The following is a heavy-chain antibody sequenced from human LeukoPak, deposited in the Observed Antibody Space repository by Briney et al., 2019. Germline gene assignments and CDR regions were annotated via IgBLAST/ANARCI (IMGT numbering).Heavy chain of an antibody. J-gene: IGHJ4*02. V-gene: IGHV4-38-2*02. CDR2: IYHSGST. CDR3: ARVEYCTSANCYIGGYY. Sequence: SETLSLTCTVSGGSISSYYWVWIRQPPGKGLEWIGSIYHSGSTYYNPSLKSRVTISVDTAKNQFSLELSSVTAADTAVYYCARVEYCTSANCYIGGYYWGQGTLVTVSS. D-gene: IGHD2-2*02. CDR1: GGSISSYY.